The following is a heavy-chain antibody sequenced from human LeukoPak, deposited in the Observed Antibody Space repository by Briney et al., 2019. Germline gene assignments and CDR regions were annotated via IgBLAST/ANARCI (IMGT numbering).Heavy chain of an antibody. CDR2: IIPILGIA. V-gene: IGHV1-69*04. CDR3: ARAGVPAAPFDY. J-gene: IGHJ4*02. D-gene: IGHD2-2*01. CDR1: GGTFSSYA. Sequence: ASVKVSCKASGGTFSSYAISWVRQAPGQGLEWMGRIIPILGIANYAQKFQGRVTITADKSTSTAYMELSSLRSEDTAVYYCARAGVPAAPFDYWGQGTLVTVA.